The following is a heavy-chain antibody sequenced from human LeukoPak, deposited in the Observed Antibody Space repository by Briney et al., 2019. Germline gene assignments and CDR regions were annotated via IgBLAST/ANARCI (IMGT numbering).Heavy chain of an antibody. J-gene: IGHJ4*02. CDR1: GFTFRSYS. D-gene: IGHD3-22*01. CDR2: ISSSSSYI. CDR3: ASGFPHRDYYDSSGYYLFDY. Sequence: GGSLILSCVASGFTFRSYSLNWVRQAPGTGLERVSSISSSSSYIYYADSGKGRFTISRDNAKNSLYLQMNSLRAEDTAVYYCASGFPHRDYYDSSGYYLFDYWGQGTLVTVSS. V-gene: IGHV3-21*01.